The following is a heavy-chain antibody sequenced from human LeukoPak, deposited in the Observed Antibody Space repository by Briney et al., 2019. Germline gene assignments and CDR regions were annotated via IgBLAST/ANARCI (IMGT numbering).Heavy chain of an antibody. J-gene: IGHJ4*02. CDR1: GFIFGGYA. CDR2: MSWNKGEL. V-gene: IGHV3-9*03. CDR3: VRGPGMAVEKRYFDY. D-gene: IGHD6-19*01. Sequence: PGGSLRLSCAASGFIFGGYAMQWVRQPPGRGVEGVSGMSWNKGELQYTDSGRGGFTISRENAKKSMYLQMNSLRVEDMALYYCVRGPGMAVEKRYFDYWGQGTLVTVSS.